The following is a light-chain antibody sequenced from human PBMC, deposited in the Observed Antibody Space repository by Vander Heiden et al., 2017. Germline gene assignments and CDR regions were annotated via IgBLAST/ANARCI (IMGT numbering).Light chain of an antibody. CDR3: QQYDYSPRT. CDR1: QNVLSDH. CDR2: GAS. V-gene: IGKV3-20*01. Sequence: EVVLTQSPGTVSLSPGEGATLSCRASQNVLSDHFAWYQQKPGQAPRLLIYGASKRTSGTPDRFSGSGSGTDFTLTISRLEPEDFAVYYCQQYDYSPRTFGQGTKVEIK. J-gene: IGKJ1*01.